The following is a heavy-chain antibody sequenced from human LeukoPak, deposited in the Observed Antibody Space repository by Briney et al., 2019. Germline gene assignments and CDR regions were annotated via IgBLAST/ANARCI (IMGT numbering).Heavy chain of an antibody. CDR1: GYTFTTYW. CDR3: ARQAPYYLHIPGNDAFDI. CDR2: IYSDDSGT. J-gene: IGHJ3*02. D-gene: IGHD3-10*01. Sequence: GESLKISCEGSGYTFTTYWMAWVRQVSGKGLEWMGIIYSDDSGTKYSPSFQGQVTLSVDKSINTAYLQWSSLKASDTAMYYCARQAPYYLHIPGNDAFDIWGQGTMVTVSS. V-gene: IGHV5-51*01.